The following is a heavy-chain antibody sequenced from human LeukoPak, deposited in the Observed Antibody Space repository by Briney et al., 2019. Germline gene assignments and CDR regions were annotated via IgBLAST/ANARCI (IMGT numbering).Heavy chain of an antibody. CDR1: GGTFSSYA. D-gene: IGHD3-22*01. CDR2: IIPILGIA. CDR3: ARGSSMIDDAMDV. J-gene: IGHJ6*02. Sequence: SVKVSCKASGGTFSSYAISWVRQAPGPGIEWMGRIIPILGIANYAQKFQGRATITADKSTSTAYMELSSLRSEDTAVYYWARGSSMIDDAMDVWGQGTTVTVSS. V-gene: IGHV1-69*04.